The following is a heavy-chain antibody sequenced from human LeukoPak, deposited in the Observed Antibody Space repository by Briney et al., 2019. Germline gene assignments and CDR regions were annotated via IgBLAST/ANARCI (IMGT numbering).Heavy chain of an antibody. CDR1: GFSFSSYN. CDR2: ITTSSTYT. CDR3: ARELELRPGVVDY. V-gene: IGHV3-21*01. D-gene: IGHD1-7*01. J-gene: IGHJ4*02. Sequence: GGSLRLSCEASGFSFSSYNMDWVRQTPGKGLEWISSITTSSTYTFYADSVKGRFTISRDNARNSLYLQMNSLRVEGTAVYYCARELELRPGVVDYWGQGTLVTVSS.